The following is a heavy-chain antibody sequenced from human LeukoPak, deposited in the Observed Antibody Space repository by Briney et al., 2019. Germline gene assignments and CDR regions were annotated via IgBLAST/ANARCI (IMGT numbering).Heavy chain of an antibody. Sequence: SVKVSCKASGGTFSGYAISWVRQAPGQGLEWMGGIIPIFGTANYAQKFQGRVTITADESTSTAYMELSSLRSEDTAVYYCARDGNSSSWRQPFDYWGQGTLVTVSS. CDR1: GGTFSGYA. V-gene: IGHV1-69*13. CDR2: IIPIFGTA. CDR3: ARDGNSSSWRQPFDY. D-gene: IGHD6-13*01. J-gene: IGHJ4*02.